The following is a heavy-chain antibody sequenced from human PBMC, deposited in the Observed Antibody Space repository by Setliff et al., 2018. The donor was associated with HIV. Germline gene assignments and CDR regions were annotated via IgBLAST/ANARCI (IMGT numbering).Heavy chain of an antibody. Sequence: SETLSLTCSVSGGSITSHYWTWIRQPPGKGLEWIAVISYTGSPHYNPSLKSRVTMSLDTSKNQFPLTLGSVTAVDTAVYYCARFCRGGCCPDYWGQGTLVTVSS. CDR3: ARFCRGGCCPDY. CDR1: GGSITSHY. D-gene: IGHD2-15*01. CDR2: ISYTGSP. J-gene: IGHJ4*02. V-gene: IGHV4-59*11.